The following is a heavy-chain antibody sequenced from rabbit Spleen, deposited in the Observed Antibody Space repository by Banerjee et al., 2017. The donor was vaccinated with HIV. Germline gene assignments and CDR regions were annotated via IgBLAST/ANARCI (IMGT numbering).Heavy chain of an antibody. J-gene: IGHJ6*01. CDR2: INIVTGKS. D-gene: IGHD7-1*01. V-gene: IGHV1S45*01. CDR1: GVSLNDKDV. Sequence: QEQLEESGGGLVKPEGSLTLTCKASGVSLNDKDVMCWVRQAPGKGLEWIACINIVTGKSVYASWAKGRFTISKTSSTTVTLQMTSLTVADTATYFCARDTGTSLSSYGMDLWGPGTLVTVS. CDR3: ARDTGTSLSSYGMDL.